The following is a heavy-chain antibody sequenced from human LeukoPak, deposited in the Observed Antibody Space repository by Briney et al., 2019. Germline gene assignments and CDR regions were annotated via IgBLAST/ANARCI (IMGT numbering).Heavy chain of an antibody. CDR2: IYYSGST. CDR3: ARDGCSGGSCYDGMDV. D-gene: IGHD2-15*01. CDR1: GGSVSSGSYY. Sequence: SETLSLTCTVSGGSVSSGSYYWSWIRQPPGKGLEGIGYIYYSGSTNYNPSLKSRVPISVDTSKNQFSLKLSSVTAADTAVYYCARDGCSGGSCYDGMDVWGKGTTVTVSS. V-gene: IGHV4-61*01. J-gene: IGHJ6*04.